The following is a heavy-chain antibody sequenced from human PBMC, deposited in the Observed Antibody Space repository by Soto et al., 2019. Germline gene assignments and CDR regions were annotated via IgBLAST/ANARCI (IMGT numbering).Heavy chain of an antibody. CDR1: GFTFSSYA. J-gene: IGHJ4*02. CDR2: ISSNGGST. D-gene: IGHD6-13*01. V-gene: IGHV3-64D*06. CDR3: VKGPSYSSSHPGY. Sequence: GGSLRLSSSASGFTFSSYAMHWVRQAPGKGLEYVSAISSNGGSTYYADSVKGRFTISRDNSKNTLYLQMSSLRAEDTAVYYCVKGPSYSSSHPGYWGQGTLVTVSS.